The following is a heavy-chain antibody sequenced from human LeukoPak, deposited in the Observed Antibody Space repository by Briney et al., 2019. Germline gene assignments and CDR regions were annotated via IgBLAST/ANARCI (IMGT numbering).Heavy chain of an antibody. D-gene: IGHD2-8*02. CDR3: AREVVAYASVKFWYMDV. J-gene: IGHJ6*03. Sequence: ASVKVSCKASGYTFTSYGISWVRQAPGQGLEWMGWISAYNDNTNSAQHLQGRVTMTTDTSTGTAYMELRSLTSDDTAVYYCAREVVAYASVKFWYMDVWGKGTTVTVSS. CDR2: ISAYNDNT. V-gene: IGHV1-18*01. CDR1: GYTFTSYG.